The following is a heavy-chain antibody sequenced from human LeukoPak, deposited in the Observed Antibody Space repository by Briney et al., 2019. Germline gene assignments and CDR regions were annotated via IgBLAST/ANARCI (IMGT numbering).Heavy chain of an antibody. J-gene: IGHJ4*02. CDR3: AKAVNPPSYCSGGSCYSYYFDY. CDR1: GFTFSSYA. D-gene: IGHD2-15*01. Sequence: GGSLRLSCAASGFTFSSYAMSWVRQATGKGLEWVSAISGSGGSTYYADSVKGRFTISRDNSKNTLYLQMKSLRAEDTAVYYCAKAVNPPSYCSGGSCYSYYFDYWGQGTLVTVSS. CDR2: ISGSGGST. V-gene: IGHV3-23*01.